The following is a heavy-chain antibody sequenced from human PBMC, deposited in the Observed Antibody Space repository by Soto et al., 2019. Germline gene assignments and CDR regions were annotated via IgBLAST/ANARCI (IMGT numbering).Heavy chain of an antibody. J-gene: IGHJ4*02. D-gene: IGHD3-3*01. V-gene: IGHV3-30-3*01. Sequence: GGSLRLSCAASGFTFGSYAMHTVRQAPGKGLEWVAVISYDGSNKYYEDSVKSRFNISREHSKNTMYLQMNSLRAEDTPVYYCARDRVGFLELTSGDYWVQVTLVPVAS. CDR1: GFTFGSYA. CDR2: ISYDGSNK. CDR3: ARDRVGFLELTSGDY.